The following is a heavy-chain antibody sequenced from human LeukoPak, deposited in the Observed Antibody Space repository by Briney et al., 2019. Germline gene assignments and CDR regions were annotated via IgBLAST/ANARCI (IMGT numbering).Heavy chain of an antibody. V-gene: IGHV3-21*01. CDR2: ISSSSSYI. D-gene: IGHD5-18*01. CDR1: GFTFSSYS. CDR3: ARDHRAYEDTAMVISNY. Sequence: PGGSLRLSCAASGFTFSSYSMNWVRQAPGKGLEWVSSISSSSSYIYYADSVKGRFTISRDNAKNSLYLQMNSLRAEDTAVYYYARDHRAYEDTAMVISNYWGQGTLVTVSS. J-gene: IGHJ4*02.